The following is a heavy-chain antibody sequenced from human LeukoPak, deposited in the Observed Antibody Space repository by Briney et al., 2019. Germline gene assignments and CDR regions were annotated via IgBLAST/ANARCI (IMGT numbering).Heavy chain of an antibody. CDR1: GGSISSSSYY. D-gene: IGHD3-10*01. CDR3: ARRDGSGSYFPYYFDY. CDR2: IYYSGST. V-gene: IGHV4-39*01. Sequence: SETLSLTCTVSGGSISSSSYYWGWIRQPPGKGLEWIGSIYYSGSTYYNPSLKSRVTISVDTSENQFSLKLSSVTAADTAVYYCARRDGSGSYFPYYFDYWGQGTMVTVSS. J-gene: IGHJ4*02.